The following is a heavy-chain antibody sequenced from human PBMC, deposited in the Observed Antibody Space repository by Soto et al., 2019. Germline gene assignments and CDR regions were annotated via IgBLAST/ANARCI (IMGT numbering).Heavy chain of an antibody. V-gene: IGHV4-31*03. Sequence: QVQLQESGPGLVKPSQTLSLTCTVSGGSISSGGYYWSWIRQHPGKGLEWIGYIYYSGSTFYNPSLKSRVTISVDTSKNQFSLKLSSVTAADTAVYYCAREQDYYDSSGYLIDPWGQGTLVTVSS. D-gene: IGHD3-22*01. J-gene: IGHJ5*02. CDR2: IYYSGST. CDR3: AREQDYYDSSGYLIDP. CDR1: GGSISSGGYY.